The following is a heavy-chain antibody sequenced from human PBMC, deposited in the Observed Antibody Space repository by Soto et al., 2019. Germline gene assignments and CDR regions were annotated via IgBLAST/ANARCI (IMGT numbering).Heavy chain of an antibody. V-gene: IGHV4-59*01. J-gene: IGHJ4*02. CDR1: GGSISSYY. CDR3: ASGRAEGRIFYCFDY. D-gene: IGHD3-9*01. Sequence: SETLSLTCTVSGGSISSYYWSWIRQPPGKGLEWIGYIYYTATTTYNPSLKNRVTISVDASKSQFYLRLRSVTAADTAVYYCASGRAEGRIFYCFDYCGQGALVTVSS. CDR2: IYYTATT.